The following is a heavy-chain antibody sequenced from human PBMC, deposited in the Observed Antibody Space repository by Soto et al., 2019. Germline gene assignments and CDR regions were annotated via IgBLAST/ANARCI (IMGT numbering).Heavy chain of an antibody. J-gene: IGHJ6*02. V-gene: IGHV4-59*01. CDR1: GGSISSYY. Sequence: SETLSLTCTVSGGSISSYYWSWIRQPPGKGLEWIGYIYYSGSTNYNPSLKSRVTISVDTSKNQFSLKLSSVTATDTAVYYCARDREGFFCSGGSCYSGVYGMDVWGQGTTVTVSS. CDR3: ARDREGFFCSGGSCYSGVYGMDV. D-gene: IGHD2-15*01. CDR2: IYYSGST.